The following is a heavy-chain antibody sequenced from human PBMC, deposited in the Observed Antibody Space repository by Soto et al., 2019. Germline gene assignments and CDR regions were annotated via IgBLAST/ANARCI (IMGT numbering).Heavy chain of an antibody. CDR3: ARSMLYSDGSNYSPFDY. CDR2: FYYTGSI. D-gene: IGHD3-22*01. V-gene: IGHV4-61*01. J-gene: IGHJ4*02. CDR1: GGSVSSGNYY. Sequence: PSETPSLTCTVSGGSVSSGNYYWSWIRQPPGEGLEWIGYFYYTGSINYNPSLKSRVTISIDASKNQFSLRLSSVTAADTAVYYCARSMLYSDGSNYSPFDYWGQGTLVTVSS.